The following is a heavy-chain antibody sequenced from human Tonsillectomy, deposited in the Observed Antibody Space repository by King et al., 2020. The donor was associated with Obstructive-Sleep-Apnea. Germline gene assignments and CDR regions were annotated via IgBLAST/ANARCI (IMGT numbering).Heavy chain of an antibody. CDR3: ARDILRYFDWPADY. J-gene: IGHJ4*02. CDR1: GGSISSSNW. CDR2: IYHSGST. V-gene: IGHV4-4*02. Sequence: QLQESGPGLVKPSGTLSLTCAVSGGSISSSNWWSWVRQPPGKGLEWIGGIYHSGSTNYNPSLKSRVTISVDKSRNQFSLKLSSVTAADTAVYYCARDILRYFDWPADYWGQGTLVTVSS. D-gene: IGHD3-9*01.